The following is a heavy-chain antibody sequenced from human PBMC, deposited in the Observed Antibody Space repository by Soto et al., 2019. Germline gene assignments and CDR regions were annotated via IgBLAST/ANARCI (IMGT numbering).Heavy chain of an antibody. CDR1: GGSISSGDYY. Sequence: SETLSLTCTVSGGSISSGDYYWSWIRQPPGKGLEWIGYIYYSGSTYYNPSLKSRVTISVDTSKNQFSLKLSSVTAADTAVYYCARVSSRGSGYQFTVNWFDPWGQGTLVTVSS. CDR3: ARVSSRGSGYQFTVNWFDP. J-gene: IGHJ5*02. V-gene: IGHV4-30-4*01. D-gene: IGHD3-22*01. CDR2: IYYSGST.